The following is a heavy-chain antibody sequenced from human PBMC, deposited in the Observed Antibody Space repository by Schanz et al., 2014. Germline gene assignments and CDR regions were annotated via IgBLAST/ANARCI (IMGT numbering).Heavy chain of an antibody. J-gene: IGHJ4*02. CDR1: GYTFVNYS. CDR2: INPSGGGT. D-gene: IGHD2-2*01. CDR3: ARALTAYCSDTSCLGTPFDY. Sequence: QVQLVQSGAEVKKPGASVKVSCKASGYTFVNYSMHWVRQAPGQGLEWMGIINPSGGGTSYALRFQDRVTVTRDTSRSTVYMELSSLRSEDTAVYYCARALTAYCSDTSCLGTPFDYWGQGTLVTVSS. V-gene: IGHV1-46*03.